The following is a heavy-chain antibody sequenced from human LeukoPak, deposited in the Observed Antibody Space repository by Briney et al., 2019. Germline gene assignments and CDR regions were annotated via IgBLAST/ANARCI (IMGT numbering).Heavy chain of an antibody. Sequence: GSLRLSCAASGFTFSSYGMSWVRQAPGKGLEWIGTIDYTGNTHYNPSLKSRATISVDTSKNQFSLKLSSVTAADTAVYYCARVDSSGWYFYFDYWGQGTLVTVSS. D-gene: IGHD6-19*01. CDR3: ARVDSSGWYFYFDY. V-gene: IGHV4-34*01. CDR1: GFTFSSYG. CDR2: IDYTGNT. J-gene: IGHJ4*02.